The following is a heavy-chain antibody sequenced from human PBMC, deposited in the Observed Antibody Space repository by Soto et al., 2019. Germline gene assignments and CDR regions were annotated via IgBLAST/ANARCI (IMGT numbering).Heavy chain of an antibody. CDR2: IYYSGST. V-gene: IGHV4-39*01. CDR1: GGSISSSSYY. D-gene: IGHD3-22*01. CDR3: ARQGNRITMIVVPTSYFDY. Sequence: PSETLSLTCTVSGGSISSSSYYWGWIRQPPGKGLEWIGSIYYSGSTYYNPSLKSRVTISVDTSKNQFSLKLSSVTAADTAVYYCARQGNRITMIVVPTSYFDYWGQGTLVTVSS. J-gene: IGHJ4*02.